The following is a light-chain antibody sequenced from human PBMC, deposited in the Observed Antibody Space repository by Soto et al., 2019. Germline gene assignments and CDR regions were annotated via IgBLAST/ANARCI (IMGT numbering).Light chain of an antibody. CDR1: QSISSN. J-gene: IGKJ2*01. V-gene: IGKV3-15*01. Sequence: EIVMTQSPATLSVSPGERATLSCRASQSISSNLAWYQQKPGQAPRLLIYAASTRATGIPARFSGSGPGTEFTLTISSLQSEDVAVYYCQQYDDWPPYTFGQGTKVDIK. CDR3: QQYDDWPPYT. CDR2: AAS.